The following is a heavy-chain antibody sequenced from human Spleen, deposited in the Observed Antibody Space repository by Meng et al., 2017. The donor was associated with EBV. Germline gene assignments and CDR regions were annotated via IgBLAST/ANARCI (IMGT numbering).Heavy chain of an antibody. J-gene: IGHJ4*02. V-gene: IGHV3-73*02. CDR3: TNLDY. CDR2: ITTKASNYAT. Sequence: VQLGEARGCSFPPGASLRLSCEASGYTFITSAVHWVRQASGKGLEWVGRITTKASNYATAYVASVEGRFTVSRDDSTNTAYLRMNSLKTEDTAVYYCTNLDYWGQGILVTVSS. CDR1: GYTFITSA.